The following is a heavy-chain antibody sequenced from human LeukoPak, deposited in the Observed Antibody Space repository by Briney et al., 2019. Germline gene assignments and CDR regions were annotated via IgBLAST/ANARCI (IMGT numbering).Heavy chain of an antibody. Sequence: SETLSLTCAVSGGSISSGGYSWSWIRQPPGKGLEWIGYIYYSGSTYYNPSLKSRVTISVDTSKNQFSLKLSSVTAADTAVYYCAREGSDSSDSFFDYWGQGTLVTVSS. D-gene: IGHD3-22*01. CDR1: GGSISSGGYS. CDR3: AREGSDSSDSFFDY. CDR2: IYYSGST. V-gene: IGHV4-30-2*05. J-gene: IGHJ4*02.